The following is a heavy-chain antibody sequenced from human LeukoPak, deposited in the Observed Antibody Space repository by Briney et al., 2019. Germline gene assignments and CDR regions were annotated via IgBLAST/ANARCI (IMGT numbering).Heavy chain of an antibody. Sequence: PSETLSFTCTVSGGSISGYYWTWIRQPPGKGLEWIGYIYHSGNTNYNPSLKSRVTISLDMSKNQFSLKLTSVTAADTAVYYCARRTTVAPEYHFGSWGQGILVTVSS. CDR2: IYHSGNT. CDR1: GGSISGYY. D-gene: IGHD1-1*01. J-gene: IGHJ4*02. CDR3: ARRTTVAPEYHFGS. V-gene: IGHV4-59*08.